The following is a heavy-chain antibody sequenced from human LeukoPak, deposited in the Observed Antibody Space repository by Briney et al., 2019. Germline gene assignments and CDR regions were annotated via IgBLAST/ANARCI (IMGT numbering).Heavy chain of an antibody. Sequence: SVKVSCKASGGTFSSYAISWVRPAPGQGLGWMGRIIPIFGTANYAQKFQGRVTITADKSTSTAYMELSSLRSEDTAVYYCAREENDSSSNYWGQGTLVTVSS. CDR1: GGTFSSYA. D-gene: IGHD6-6*01. CDR2: IIPIFGTA. V-gene: IGHV1-69*06. CDR3: AREENDSSSNY. J-gene: IGHJ4*02.